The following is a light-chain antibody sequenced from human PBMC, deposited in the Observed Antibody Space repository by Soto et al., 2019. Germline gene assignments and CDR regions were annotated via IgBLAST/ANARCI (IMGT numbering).Light chain of an antibody. CDR1: SSDVGTYNL. J-gene: IGLJ1*01. CDR2: EVT. V-gene: IGLV2-23*02. Sequence: QSVLXQPAYVSGSPGQSITITCTGSSSDVGTYNLVSWYQQHPGEAPKLMIYEVTKRPSGVSNRFSGSKSGNTASLTISGLQAEDEADYYCCSYAGSSYVFGTGTKVTVL. CDR3: CSYAGSSYV.